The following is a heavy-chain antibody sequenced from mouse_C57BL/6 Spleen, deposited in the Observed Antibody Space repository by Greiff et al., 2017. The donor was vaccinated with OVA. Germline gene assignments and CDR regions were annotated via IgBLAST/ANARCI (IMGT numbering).Heavy chain of an antibody. Sequence: VQLQQSGPELVKPGASVKISCKASGYSFTGYYMNWVKQSPEKSLEWIGEINPSTGDTNYNQKFKAKATLTVDKSSSTAYMQLKSLTSEDSAVYYCARRNDYGSSAWFAYWGQGTLVTVSA. D-gene: IGHD1-1*01. J-gene: IGHJ3*01. V-gene: IGHV1-42*01. CDR2: INPSTGDT. CDR3: ARRNDYGSSAWFAY. CDR1: GYSFTGYY.